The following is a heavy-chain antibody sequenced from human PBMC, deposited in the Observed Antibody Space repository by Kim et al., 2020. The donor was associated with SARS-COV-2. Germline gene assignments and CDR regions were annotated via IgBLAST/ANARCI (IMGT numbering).Heavy chain of an antibody. CDR2: IKSKTDGGTT. D-gene: IGHD4-17*01. CDR1: GFTFSNAW. Sequence: GGSLRLSCAASGFTFSNAWMSWVRQAPGNGLEWVGRIKSKTDGGTTDYAAPVKGRFTISRDDSKNTLYLQMNSLKTEDTAVYYCTTDYGDYVPAYYYGMDVWGQGTTVTVSS. J-gene: IGHJ6*02. CDR3: TTDYGDYVPAYYYGMDV. V-gene: IGHV3-15*01.